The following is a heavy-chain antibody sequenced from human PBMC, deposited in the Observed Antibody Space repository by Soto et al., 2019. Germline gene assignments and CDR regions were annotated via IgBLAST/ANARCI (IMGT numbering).Heavy chain of an antibody. CDR1: GFTFSSYA. CDR3: AKVEYSSGWYLEYFQH. CDR2: ISGSGGST. J-gene: IGHJ1*01. V-gene: IGHV3-23*01. D-gene: IGHD6-19*01. Sequence: GGSLRLSCAASGFTFSSYAMSWVRQAPGKGLEWVSAISGSGGSTYYADSVKGRFTISRDNSKNTLYLQMNSLRAEDTAVYYCAKVEYSSGWYLEYFQHWGQGTLVTVSS.